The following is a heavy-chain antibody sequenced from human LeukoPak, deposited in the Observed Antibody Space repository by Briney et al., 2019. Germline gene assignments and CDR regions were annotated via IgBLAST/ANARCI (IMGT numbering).Heavy chain of an antibody. CDR1: DGSISSWF. CDR3: ARHRAYSSSSPFGY. D-gene: IGHD6-6*01. J-gene: IGHJ4*02. CDR2: IYYTGST. Sequence: PSAPLSFTCSVADGSISSWFWSWIRQPPGKGLEWIGYIYYTGSTNYNPSLKSRVTMFVDMSKNQFSLRLSSVTAADTAVYYCARHRAYSSSSPFGYWGQGTLVTVSS. V-gene: IGHV4-59*08.